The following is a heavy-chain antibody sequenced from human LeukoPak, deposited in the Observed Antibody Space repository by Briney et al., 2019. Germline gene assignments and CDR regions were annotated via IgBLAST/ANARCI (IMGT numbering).Heavy chain of an antibody. J-gene: IGHJ3*02. CDR2: IYYSGST. Sequence: SETLSLTCTVSGGSISSGGYYWSWIRQHPGKGLEWIGYIYYSGSTYYNPSLKSRVTISVDTSKNQFSLKLSSVTAADTAVYYCARYERDGYNELYAFDIWGQGTMVTVSS. CDR1: GGSISSGGYY. CDR3: ARYERDGYNELYAFDI. D-gene: IGHD5-24*01. V-gene: IGHV4-31*03.